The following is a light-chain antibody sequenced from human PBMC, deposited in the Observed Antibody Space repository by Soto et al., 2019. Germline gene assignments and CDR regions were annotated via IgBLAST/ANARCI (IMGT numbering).Light chain of an antibody. CDR3: QQRSNWRIT. Sequence: ETVLTQSPATPSLSPGQRATLSCRASRSVSSNIAWDPQAPGQAPRLLIYDASHXXPXXPARFSGSGSGTDFTLTLSSLEPEDFAVYYCQQRSNWRITFGQGTRLEIK. CDR2: DAS. V-gene: IGKV3-11*01. J-gene: IGKJ5*01. CDR1: RSVSSN.